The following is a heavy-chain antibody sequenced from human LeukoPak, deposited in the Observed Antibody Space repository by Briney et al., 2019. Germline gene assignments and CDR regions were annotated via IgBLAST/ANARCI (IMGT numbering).Heavy chain of an antibody. CDR2: ISSSSSYI. V-gene: IGHV3-21*01. Sequence: GGSLRLSCAASGFAFSSYSMNWVRQAPGKGLEWVSSISSSSSYIYYADSVKGRFTISRDNAKNSLYLQMNSLRAEDTAVYYCARVLLWFGKRTENYYYGMDVWGQGTTVTVSS. CDR1: GFAFSSYS. D-gene: IGHD3-10*01. J-gene: IGHJ6*02. CDR3: ARVLLWFGKRTENYYYGMDV.